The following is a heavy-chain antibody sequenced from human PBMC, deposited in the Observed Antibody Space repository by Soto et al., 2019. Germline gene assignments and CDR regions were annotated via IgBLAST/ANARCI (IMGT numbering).Heavy chain of an antibody. CDR1: GYSFTSYW. J-gene: IGHJ3*02. CDR3: ARRIQSPAAFDI. Sequence: GESLKISCKGSGYSFTSYWIGWVRQMPGKGLEWMGIIYPGDSDTRYSPSFQGQVTITADKSISTAYLQWSSLKAPDTAMDYWARRIQSPAAFDIWGQGTMVTVSS. V-gene: IGHV5-51*01. CDR2: IYPGDSDT.